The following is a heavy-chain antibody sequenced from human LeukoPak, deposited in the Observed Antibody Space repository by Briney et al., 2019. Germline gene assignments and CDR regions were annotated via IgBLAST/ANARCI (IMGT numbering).Heavy chain of an antibody. CDR2: IYYSGST. J-gene: IGHJ4*02. Sequence: PSETLSLTCTVSGGSISSYYWSWIRQPPGKGLEWIGYIYYSGSTNYNPSLKSRVTISVDTSKNQFSLKLSSVTAADTAVYYCARCGAVRGAPDYWGQGTLVTVSS. CDR3: ARCGAVRGAPDY. V-gene: IGHV4-59*01. D-gene: IGHD3-10*01. CDR1: GGSISSYY.